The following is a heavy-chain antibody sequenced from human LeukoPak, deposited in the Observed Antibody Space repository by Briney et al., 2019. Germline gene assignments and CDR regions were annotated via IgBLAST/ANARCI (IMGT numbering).Heavy chain of an antibody. CDR3: VKGPGNSASPQYFDY. CDR2: IGSNGGTT. V-gene: IGHV3-64D*06. CDR1: GFTFSNFA. Sequence: GGSLRLSCSASGFTFSNFAMHWVRQAPGKGLEYVSVIGSNGGTTYYADSVKGRFTISRDSSKNTLYPQMSSLTTEDTAVYYCVKGPGNSASPQYFDYWGQGTLVTVSS. J-gene: IGHJ4*02. D-gene: IGHD3-10*01.